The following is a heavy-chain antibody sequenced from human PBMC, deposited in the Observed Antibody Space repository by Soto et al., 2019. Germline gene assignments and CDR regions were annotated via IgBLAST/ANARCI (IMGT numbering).Heavy chain of an antibody. CDR1: GGSISSGGYS. J-gene: IGHJ6*02. V-gene: IGHV4-30-2*01. CDR3: ARNVDTAMGYYGMDV. CDR2: IYHSGST. D-gene: IGHD5-18*01. Sequence: PSETLSLTCAVSGGSISSGGYSWSWIRQPPGKGLEWIGYIYHSGSTYYNPSLKSRVTISVDRSKNQFSLKLSSVTAADTAVYYCARNVDTAMGYYGMDVWGQGTTVTV.